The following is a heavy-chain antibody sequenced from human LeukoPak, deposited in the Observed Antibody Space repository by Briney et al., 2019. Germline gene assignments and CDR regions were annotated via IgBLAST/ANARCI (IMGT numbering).Heavy chain of an antibody. CDR2: IYYSGST. J-gene: IGHJ4*02. Sequence: SETLSLTCTVSGGSISSSSYYWGWIRQPPGKGLEWIESIYYSGSTYYNPSLKSRVTISVDTSKNQFSLKLSSVTAADTAVYYCARDVMMATSWFDYWGQGTLVTVSS. CDR3: ARDVMMATSWFDY. D-gene: IGHD5-24*01. CDR1: GGSISSSSYY. V-gene: IGHV4-39*07.